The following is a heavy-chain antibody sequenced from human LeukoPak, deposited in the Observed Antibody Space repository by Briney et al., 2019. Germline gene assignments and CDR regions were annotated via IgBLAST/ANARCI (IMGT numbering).Heavy chain of an antibody. Sequence: PSETLSLTCTVSGGSISSYYWSWIRQPPGKGLEWIGYIYYSGSTNYNPSLKSRVTISVDTSKNQFSLKLSSVTAVDTAVYYCARHRARQYGSGSYWRDYWGQGTLVTVSS. D-gene: IGHD3-10*01. V-gene: IGHV4-59*08. CDR2: IYYSGST. CDR1: GGSISSYY. J-gene: IGHJ4*02. CDR3: ARHRARQYGSGSYWRDY.